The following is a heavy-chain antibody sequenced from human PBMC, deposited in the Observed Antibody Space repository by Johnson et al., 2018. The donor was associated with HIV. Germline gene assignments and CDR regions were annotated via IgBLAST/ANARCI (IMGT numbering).Heavy chain of an antibody. CDR3: TRDRDGVGVS. CDR1: GFSFSDHF. Sequence: MQLVESGGGLVQPGGSLRLSCVGSGFSFSDHFMDWVRQAPGKGLEWVGRIRNKPSSYSTESAASVKGRFTVSRDDSKNSLYLQMSIRKTEDTAVYYCTRDRDGVGVSWGQGTMVTVSA. D-gene: IGHD3-10*01. V-gene: IGHV3-72*01. CDR2: IRNKPSSYST. J-gene: IGHJ3*01.